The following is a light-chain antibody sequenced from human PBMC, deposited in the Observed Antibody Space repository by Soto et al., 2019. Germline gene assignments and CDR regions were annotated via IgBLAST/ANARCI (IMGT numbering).Light chain of an antibody. CDR2: NVS. CDR3: SSFTSGDYDV. CDR1: NSDVGGHNY. Sequence: QSVLTQPASVSGSPGQSITISCTGTNSDVGGHNYVSWYQQSPGKAPKLIISNVSNRPSGVSNRFSGSKSGITASLTISGLQAEDEGDYYCSSFTSGDYDVFGTGTKVTVL. J-gene: IGLJ1*01. V-gene: IGLV2-14*01.